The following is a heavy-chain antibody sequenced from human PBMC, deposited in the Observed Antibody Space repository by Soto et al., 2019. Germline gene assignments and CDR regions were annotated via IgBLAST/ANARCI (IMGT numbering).Heavy chain of an antibody. CDR1: GYTFTSYD. CDR2: MNPNSGNT. V-gene: IGHV1-8*01. D-gene: IGHD3-22*01. J-gene: IGHJ4*02. Sequence: QVQLVQSGAEVKKPGASVKVSCKASGYTFTSYDINWVRQATGQGLEWMGWMNPNSGNTAYAQKSQGRVTMTRNTSISTAYMELTSLRSEDTAVYYCATEKSSGYDYDYWGQGTLVTVSS. CDR3: ATEKSSGYDYDY.